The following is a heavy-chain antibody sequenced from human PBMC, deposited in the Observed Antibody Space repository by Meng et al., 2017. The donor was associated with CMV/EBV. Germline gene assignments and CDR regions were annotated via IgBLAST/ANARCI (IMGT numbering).Heavy chain of an antibody. J-gene: IGHJ4*02. CDR3: AREVVVITGGLDY. D-gene: IGHD3-22*01. CDR2: IYYSGST. V-gene: IGHV4-39*07. Sequence: SETLSLTCTVSGGSISSSSYYWGWIRQPPGKGLEWIGSIYYSGSTYYNPSLKSRVTLSVDTSKNQFSLKLSSVTAADTAVYYCAREVVVITGGLDYWGQGTLVTVSS. CDR1: GGSISSSSYY.